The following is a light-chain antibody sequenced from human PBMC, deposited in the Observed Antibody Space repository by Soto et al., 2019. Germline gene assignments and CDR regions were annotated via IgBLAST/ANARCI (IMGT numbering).Light chain of an antibody. J-gene: IGLJ2*01. CDR1: SSDVGGSGL. CDR3: CSYAGRSTWDVV. V-gene: IGLV2-23*01. Sequence: QSALTQPASVSGSPGQSITISCTGTSSDVGGSGLVSWYQFHPGTAPKLLIFEGFKRPSGVSNLSYGSKSGSTASLTISGLQAEEEADYYCCSYAGRSTWDVVFGGGTKLTVL. CDR2: EGF.